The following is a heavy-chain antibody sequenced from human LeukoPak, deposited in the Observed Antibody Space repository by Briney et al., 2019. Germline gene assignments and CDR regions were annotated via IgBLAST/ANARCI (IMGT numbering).Heavy chain of an antibody. D-gene: IGHD3-22*01. V-gene: IGHV3-23*01. CDR2: LSGSGDST. Sequence: HPGGSLRFSCATSGFTFYSYVMSWVRQAPGKGLEWVSALSGSGDSTYYADSVKGRFTISRDNSKNTLYLQMNSLRAEDTAVYYCAKELITMIVVVDNWGQGTLVTVSS. J-gene: IGHJ4*02. CDR3: AKELITMIVVVDN. CDR1: GFTFYSYV.